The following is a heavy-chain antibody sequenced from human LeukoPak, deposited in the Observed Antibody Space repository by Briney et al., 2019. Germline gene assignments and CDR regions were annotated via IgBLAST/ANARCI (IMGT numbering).Heavy chain of an antibody. J-gene: IGHJ4*02. CDR1: GFTFSTYA. V-gene: IGHV3-30*04. CDR3: ASELRDRNYDFEY. D-gene: IGHD4-11*01. Sequence: PGGSLRLSRAASGFTFSTYAMHWVRQAPGEGLEWVAFISYDGSEKYYPDYVKGRFTISRDNSKNTLYLQINSLISEDTAVYYCASELRDRNYDFEYWGQGTLVTVSS. CDR2: ISYDGSEK.